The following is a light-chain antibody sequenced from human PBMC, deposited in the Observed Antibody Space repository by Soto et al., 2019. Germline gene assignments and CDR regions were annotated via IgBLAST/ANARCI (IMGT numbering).Light chain of an antibody. CDR1: QRISHW. Sequence: DIQMTKSPSTLSAFVGDTVTITCRASQRISHWLAWYQQRPGRASKLLIYDASSLESGVPSRFSGSGSGTEFTLTISSLQPDDFATYYCQQYSDYPYTFGQGTRLDIK. CDR3: QQYSDYPYT. J-gene: IGKJ5*01. V-gene: IGKV1-5*01. CDR2: DAS.